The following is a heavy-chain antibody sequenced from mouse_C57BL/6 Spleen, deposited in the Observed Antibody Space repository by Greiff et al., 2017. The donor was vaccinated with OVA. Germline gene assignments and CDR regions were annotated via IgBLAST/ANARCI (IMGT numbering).Heavy chain of an antibody. CDR1: GYTFPSYW. CDR3: ARRTYYSNYDY. D-gene: IGHD2-5*01. J-gene: IGHJ2*01. Sequence: QVQLQQPGAELVKPGASVKLSCKASGYTFPSYWMQWVKQRPGQGLEWIGEIDPSDSYTNYNQKFKGKATLTVDTSSSTAYMQLSSLTSEDSAVYYCARRTYYSNYDYWGQGTTLTVSS. V-gene: IGHV1-50*01. CDR2: IDPSDSYT.